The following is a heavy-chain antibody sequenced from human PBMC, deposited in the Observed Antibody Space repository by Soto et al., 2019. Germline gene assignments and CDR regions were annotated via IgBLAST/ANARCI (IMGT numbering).Heavy chain of an antibody. Sequence: GGSLRLSCAASGFTFSSYGMHWVRQAPGKGLEWVAVISYDGSNKYYADSVKGRFTISRDNSKNTLYLQMNSLRAEDTAVYYCAKDRGDVWGQGPRSPSP. CDR2: ISYDGSNK. J-gene: IGHJ6*02. CDR3: AKDRGDV. V-gene: IGHV3-30*18. CDR1: GFTFSSYG. D-gene: IGHD3-10*01.